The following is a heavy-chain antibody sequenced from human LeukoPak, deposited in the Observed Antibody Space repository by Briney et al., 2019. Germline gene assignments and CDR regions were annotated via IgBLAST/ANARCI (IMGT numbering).Heavy chain of an antibody. Sequence: GGSLRLSCAASGFTFSSYAMSWVRQTPGKGREWVSAISGSGGSTYYADSVKGRFTISRDNSKNTLYLQMNSLRAEDTAVYYCAKSGRRWELLRNHFDYWGQGTLVTVSS. J-gene: IGHJ4*02. CDR2: ISGSGGST. CDR3: AKSGRRWELLRNHFDY. V-gene: IGHV3-23*01. CDR1: GFTFSSYA. D-gene: IGHD1-26*01.